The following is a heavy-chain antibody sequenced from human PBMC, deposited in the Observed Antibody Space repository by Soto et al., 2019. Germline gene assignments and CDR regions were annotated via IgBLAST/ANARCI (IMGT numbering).Heavy chain of an antibody. Sequence: SETLSLTCAVYGGSFSGYYWSWIRQPPGKGLEWIGEINHSGSTNYNPSLKSRVTISVDTSKNQFSLKLSSVTAADTAVYYCARSRGQIVRYFDWLDPWGQGTLVTVSS. CDR3: ARSRGQIVRYFDWLDP. CDR2: INHSGST. CDR1: GGSFSGYY. V-gene: IGHV4-34*01. D-gene: IGHD3-9*01. J-gene: IGHJ5*02.